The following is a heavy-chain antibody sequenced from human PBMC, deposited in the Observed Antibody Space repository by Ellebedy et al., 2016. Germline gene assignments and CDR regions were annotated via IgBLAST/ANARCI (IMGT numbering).Heavy chain of an antibody. CDR2: IKQDGSEK. J-gene: IGHJ4*02. CDR3: ARVGGSGYDYWVPYNSGRSYFDY. V-gene: IGHV3-7*01. D-gene: IGHD5-12*01. Sequence: GGSLRLSCAASGFTFSSYWMSWVRQAPGKGLEWVANIKQDGSEKYYVDSVKGRFTISRDNAKNSLYLQMNSLRAEDTAVYYCARVGGSGYDYWVPYNSGRSYFDYWGQGTLVTVSS. CDR1: GFTFSSYW.